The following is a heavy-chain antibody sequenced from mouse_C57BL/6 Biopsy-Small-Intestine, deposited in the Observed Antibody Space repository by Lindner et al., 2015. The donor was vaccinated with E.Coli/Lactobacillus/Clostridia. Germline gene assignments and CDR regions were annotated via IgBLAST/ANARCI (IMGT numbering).Heavy chain of an antibody. J-gene: IGHJ2*01. V-gene: IGHV1-81*01. CDR2: IYPRSGNT. CDR3: ARELTGPGVFDY. CDR1: GYTFTSYG. D-gene: IGHD4-1*01. Sequence: VQLQESGVELARPGASVNLSCKASGYTFTSYGIIWVKQRTGQGLEWIGEIYPRSGNTYYNEKFKGKATLTADKSSNTAYMELRSLTSEDSAVYFCARELTGPGVFDYWGPGTTLTVSS.